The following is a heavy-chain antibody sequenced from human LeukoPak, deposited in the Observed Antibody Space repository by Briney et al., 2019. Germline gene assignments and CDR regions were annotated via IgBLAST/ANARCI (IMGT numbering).Heavy chain of an antibody. CDR2: INTNTGNP. V-gene: IGHV7-4-1*02. J-gene: IGHJ5*02. D-gene: IGHD2-2*01. CDR3: ARGRCSSTSCYFDP. Sequence: ASVKVSCKASGYTFTSYAMNWVRQAPGQGLGWMGWINTNTGNPTYAQGFTGRFVFSLDTSVSTAYLQISSLKAEDTAVYYCARGRCSSTSCYFDPWGQGTLVTVSS. CDR1: GYTFTSYA.